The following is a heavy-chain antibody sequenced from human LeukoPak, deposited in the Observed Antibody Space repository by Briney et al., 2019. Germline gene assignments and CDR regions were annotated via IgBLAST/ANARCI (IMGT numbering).Heavy chain of an antibody. J-gene: IGHJ4*02. CDR2: INHSGST. Sequence: TPGGSLRLSCAASGFTFSSYGMPWVRQPPGKGLEWIGEINHSGSTNYNPSLKSRVTISVDTSKNQFSLKLSSVTAADTAVYYCASLVVPMIVVVTTPPWGQGTLVTVSS. CDR1: GFTFSSYG. V-gene: IGHV4-34*01. CDR3: ASLVVPMIVVVTTPP. D-gene: IGHD3-22*01.